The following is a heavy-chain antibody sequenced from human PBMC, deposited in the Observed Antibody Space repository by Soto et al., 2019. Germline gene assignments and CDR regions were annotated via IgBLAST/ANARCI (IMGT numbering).Heavy chain of an antibody. CDR3: ARETTVTTRYWYFDL. J-gene: IGHJ2*01. V-gene: IGHV4-31*03. D-gene: IGHD4-17*01. CDR1: GGSISSGGYY. CDR2: IYCSGST. Sequence: QVQLQESGPGLVKPSQTLSLTCTVSGGSISSGGYYWSWIRQHPGKGLEWIGYIYCSGSTYYNPSLKSRVTISVDTSKNQFSLKLSSVTAADTAVYYCARETTVTTRYWYFDLWGRGTLVTVSS.